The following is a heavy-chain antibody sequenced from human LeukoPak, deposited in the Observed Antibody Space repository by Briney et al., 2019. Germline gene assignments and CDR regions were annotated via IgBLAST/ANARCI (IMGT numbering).Heavy chain of an antibody. CDR3: AKDRDGIVVVPTHTFDP. J-gene: IGHJ5*02. Sequence: PGGSLRLSCAASGLTFDDYAMSWVRQAPGKGLEWVSAISGSGGSTYYADSVKGRFTISRDNSKNTLYLQMNSLRAEDTAVYYCAKDRDGIVVVPTHTFDPWGQGTLVTVSS. D-gene: IGHD2-2*01. CDR1: GLTFDDYA. CDR2: ISGSGGST. V-gene: IGHV3-23*01.